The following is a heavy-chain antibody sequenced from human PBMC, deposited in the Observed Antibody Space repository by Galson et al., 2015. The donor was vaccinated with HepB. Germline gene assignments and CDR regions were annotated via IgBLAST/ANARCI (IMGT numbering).Heavy chain of an antibody. CDR1: GFIFSSYA. J-gene: IGHJ4*02. CDR3: STAGGRGYSYGPGTYFDY. CDR2: ISYDGSNK. D-gene: IGHD5-18*01. V-gene: IGHV3-30*04. Sequence: SLRLSCAASGFIFSSYAMHWVRQAPGKGLEWVAVISYDGSNKYYADSVKGRFTISRDNSKNTLYLQMNSLRAEDTAVYYCSTAGGRGYSYGPGTYFDYWGQGTLVPVSS.